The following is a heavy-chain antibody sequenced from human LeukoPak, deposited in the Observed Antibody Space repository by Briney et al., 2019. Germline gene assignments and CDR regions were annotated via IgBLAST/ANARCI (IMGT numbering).Heavy chain of an antibody. Sequence: PGGSLRLSCAASGFTFDDYAMHWVRQAPGKGLEWVSSISSSGSYIFHADSVKGRFTISRDNAQSSLYLQMNSLRAEDTAVYYCAREGPINNGDLDYWGQGTLVTVSS. CDR3: AREGPINNGDLDY. V-gene: IGHV3-21*01. J-gene: IGHJ4*02. CDR2: ISSSGSYI. D-gene: IGHD1/OR15-1a*01. CDR1: GFTFDDYA.